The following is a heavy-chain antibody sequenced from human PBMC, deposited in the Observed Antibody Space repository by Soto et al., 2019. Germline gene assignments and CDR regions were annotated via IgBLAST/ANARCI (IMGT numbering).Heavy chain of an antibody. D-gene: IGHD1-1*01. CDR2: INPDGSST. Sequence: EVQLVESGGGLVQPGGSLRVSCAASGFIFNDYWLHWVRQAPGKGLEWLSRINPDGSSTDYADSVKGRFTVSRDNAKNTLYLQMNSLRAEDTAVYYGARKGEGTGLKYWGQGTLVTVSS. CDR3: ARKGEGTGLKY. CDR1: GFIFNDYW. V-gene: IGHV3-74*01. J-gene: IGHJ4*02.